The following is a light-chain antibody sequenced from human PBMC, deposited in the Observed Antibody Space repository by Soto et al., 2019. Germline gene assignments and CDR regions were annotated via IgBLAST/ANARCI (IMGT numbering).Light chain of an antibody. CDR3: HQYGSSPANT. CDR2: GTS. J-gene: IGKJ4*01. Sequence: EIVLTQSPGTLSLSPGERATRSCRASQTFSSTYMAWLPQKPGQAPRLLIYGTSSRATGIPDRFSGSGSGTDFTLTISSLEPEDFAVYYCHQYGSSPANTFGGGTKVEIK. CDR1: QTFSSTY. V-gene: IGKV3-20*01.